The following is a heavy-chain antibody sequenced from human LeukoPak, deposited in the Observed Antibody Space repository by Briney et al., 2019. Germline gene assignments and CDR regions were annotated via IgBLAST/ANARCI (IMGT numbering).Heavy chain of an antibody. V-gene: IGHV3-48*03. J-gene: IGHJ6*04. Sequence: GGSLRLSCAASGFTFSTYEMNWVRQAPGKGLEWISYISSSGSTIYYADSVKGRFTISRDNAKNSLYLQMNSLRAEDTAVYYCAELGITMIGGVWGKGTTVTVSS. CDR1: GFTFSTYE. CDR2: ISSSGSTI. CDR3: AELGITMIGGV. D-gene: IGHD3-10*02.